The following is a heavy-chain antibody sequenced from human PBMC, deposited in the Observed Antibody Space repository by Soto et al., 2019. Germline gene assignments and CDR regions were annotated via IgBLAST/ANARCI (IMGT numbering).Heavy chain of an antibody. V-gene: IGHV2-5*01. CDR1: GFSLSTSGAG. Sequence: QITLKESGPTLVKPTQTLTVTCTFSGFSLSTSGAGVGWIRQSPGKAPEWLALISWKDEKRYNPGLKSRLTTTHDTSKNQVVLTMTDLDPVDTATYFCAHRYGGNYYRWYFDSWGQGTLVTVSS. CDR3: AHRYGGNYYRWYFDS. D-gene: IGHD1-26*01. CDR2: ISWKDEK. J-gene: IGHJ4*02.